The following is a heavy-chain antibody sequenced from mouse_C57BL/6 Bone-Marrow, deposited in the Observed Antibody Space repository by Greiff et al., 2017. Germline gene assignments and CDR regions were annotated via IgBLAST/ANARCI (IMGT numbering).Heavy chain of an antibody. D-gene: IGHD1-1*01. J-gene: IGHJ3*01. CDR2: IWGVGST. CDR3: ASGYYGSSYERFAY. Sequence: VMLVESGPGLVAPSQSLSITCTVSGFSLTSYGVDWVRQSPGKGLEWLGVIWGVGSTNYNSALKSRLSISKDNSKSQVFLKMNSLQTDDTAMYYCASGYYGSSYERFAYWGQGTLVTVSA. CDR1: GFSLTSYG. V-gene: IGHV2-6*01.